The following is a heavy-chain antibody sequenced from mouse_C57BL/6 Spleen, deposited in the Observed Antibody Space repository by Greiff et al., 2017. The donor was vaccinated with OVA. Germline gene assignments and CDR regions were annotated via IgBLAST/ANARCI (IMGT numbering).Heavy chain of an antibody. CDR3: AILYDGYYEGY. J-gene: IGHJ2*01. V-gene: IGHV1-74*01. CDR2: IHPSDGDT. CDR1: GYTFTGYW. D-gene: IGHD2-3*01. Sequence: QVQLQQPGAELVKPGASVKVSCKASGYTFTGYWMHWVKQRPGQGLEWIGRIHPSDGDTTYNQKFQGKATLNVDKSSSTAYMQLSSLTSEDSAVYYCAILYDGYYEGYWGQGTTLTVSS.